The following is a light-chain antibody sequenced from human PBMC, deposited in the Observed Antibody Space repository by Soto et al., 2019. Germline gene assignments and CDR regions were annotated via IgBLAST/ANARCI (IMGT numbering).Light chain of an antibody. Sequence: DFVMTQSPDSLAVSLGERATINCKSSQSVLSNSNNQNYLAWFQQKPGQPPKLLIYWASTRESGVPDRFSGSGSATDFTLTISSLQAEDVAVYYCQQYHSDPITFGKGTRLEIK. CDR3: QQYHSDPIT. J-gene: IGKJ5*01. V-gene: IGKV4-1*01. CDR2: WAS. CDR1: QSVLSNSNNQNY.